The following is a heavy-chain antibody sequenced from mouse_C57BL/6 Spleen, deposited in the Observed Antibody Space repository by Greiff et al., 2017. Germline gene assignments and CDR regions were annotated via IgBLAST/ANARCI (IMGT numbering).Heavy chain of an antibody. D-gene: IGHD2-2*01. CDR1: GYTFTSYW. CDR2: IHPNSGST. J-gene: IGHJ4*01. Sequence: QVQLQQPGAELVKPGASVKLSCKASGYTFTSYWMHWVKQRPGQGLEWIGMIHPNSGSTNYNEKFKSKATLTVDKSSSTAYMQLSSLTSEDSAVYYCARSESTMVTTSAMDYWGQGTSVTVSS. V-gene: IGHV1-64*01. CDR3: ARSESTMVTTSAMDY.